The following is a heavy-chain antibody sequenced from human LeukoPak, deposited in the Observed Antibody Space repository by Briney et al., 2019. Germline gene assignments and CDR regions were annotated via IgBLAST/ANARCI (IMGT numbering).Heavy chain of an antibody. CDR1: GYTFIDYY. V-gene: IGHV1-2*06. D-gene: IGHD3-22*01. J-gene: IGHJ5*02. CDR3: ARDDNSGYYSGP. CDR2: INPSSGGT. Sequence: ASVKVSCKASGYTFIDYYIPWGGQAPGQGLEWMGRINPSSGGTNYAQKFQGRVTMTRDTSITTAYMELSRLRSDDTAVYYCARDDNSGYYSGPWGQGTLVTVSS.